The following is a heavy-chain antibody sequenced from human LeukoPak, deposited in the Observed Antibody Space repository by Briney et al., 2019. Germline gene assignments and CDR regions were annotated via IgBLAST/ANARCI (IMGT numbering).Heavy chain of an antibody. D-gene: IGHD3-22*01. CDR2: IYYSGST. J-gene: IGHJ6*02. CDR3: ARHGSGYYDSSGYLPLGYGMDV. CDR1: GGSISSSSYY. Sequence: SETLSLTCTVSGGSISSSSYYGGWIRQPPGKGLEWIGSIYYSGSTYYNPSLKSRVTISVDTSKNQFSLKLRSVTAADTAVYYCARHGSGYYDSSGYLPLGYGMDVWGQGTTVTVSS. V-gene: IGHV4-39*01.